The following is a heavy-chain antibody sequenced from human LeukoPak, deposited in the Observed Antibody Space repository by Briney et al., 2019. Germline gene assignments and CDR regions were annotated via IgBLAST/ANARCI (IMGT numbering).Heavy chain of an antibody. J-gene: IGHJ6*02. CDR1: GGTFSSYA. Sequence: SVKVSCKASGGTFSSYAISWVRQAPGQGLEWMGRIMPIFGIANYAQKFQGRATITADKSTSTAYMELSSLRSEDTAVYYCARTGTYCSGGSCYWGYYYYGMDVWGQGTTVTVSS. V-gene: IGHV1-69*04. CDR2: IMPIFGIA. CDR3: ARTGTYCSGGSCYWGYYYYGMDV. D-gene: IGHD2-15*01.